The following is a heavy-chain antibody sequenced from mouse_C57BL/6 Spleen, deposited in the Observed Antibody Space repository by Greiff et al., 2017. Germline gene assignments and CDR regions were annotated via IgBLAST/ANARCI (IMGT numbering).Heavy chain of an antibody. CDR3: ADFYYDYGGGFAY. Sequence: VQLQQSGPELVKPGASVKISCKASGYAFSSSWMNWVKQRPGKGLEWIGRIYPGDGDTNYNGKFKGKATLTADKSSSTAYMQLSSLTSEDSAVYFCADFYYDYGGGFAYWGQGTLVTVSA. D-gene: IGHD2-4*01. CDR1: GYAFSSSW. J-gene: IGHJ3*01. CDR2: IYPGDGDT. V-gene: IGHV1-82*01.